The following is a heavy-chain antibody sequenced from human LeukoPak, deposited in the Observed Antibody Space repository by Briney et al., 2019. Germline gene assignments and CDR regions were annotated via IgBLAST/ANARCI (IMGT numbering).Heavy chain of an antibody. CDR1: GDSISSGSYY. J-gene: IGHJ5*02. Sequence: PSQTLSLTCTVSGDSISSGSYYWSWIRQPAGKGLEWIGRIYTSGSTNYNPSLKSRVTISVDTSKNQFSLKLSSVTAADTAVYCCARDKSIAASPPWFDPWGQGTLVTVSS. CDR2: IYTSGST. CDR3: ARDKSIAASPPWFDP. V-gene: IGHV4-61*02. D-gene: IGHD6-6*01.